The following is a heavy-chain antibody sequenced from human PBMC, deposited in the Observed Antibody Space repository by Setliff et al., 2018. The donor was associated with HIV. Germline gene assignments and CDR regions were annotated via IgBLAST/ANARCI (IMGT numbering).Heavy chain of an antibody. V-gene: IGHV3-23*01. Sequence: LKISCAASGFSFRSYGMSWVRQAPGKGLEWVSGINWNGGSTGYADSVKGRFTISRDNSKNTLYLQMNSLRAEDTAVYYCAKDHATSSWFTALLDYWGQGALVTVSS. J-gene: IGHJ4*02. CDR2: INWNGGST. CDR3: AKDHATSSWFTALLDY. CDR1: GFSFRSYG. D-gene: IGHD6-13*01.